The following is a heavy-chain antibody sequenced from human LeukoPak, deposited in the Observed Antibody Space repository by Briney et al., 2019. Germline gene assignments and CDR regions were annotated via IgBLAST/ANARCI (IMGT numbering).Heavy chain of an antibody. Sequence: SETLSLTCAVYGGSFSGYYWSWIRQPPGKGLEWIGEINHSGSTNYNPSLKSRVTISVDTSKNQFSLKLNSVTAADTAVYYCARAMITFGGVIVIPSALDYWGQGTLVTVSS. CDR2: INHSGST. CDR1: GGSFSGYY. J-gene: IGHJ4*02. D-gene: IGHD3-16*02. V-gene: IGHV4-34*01. CDR3: ARAMITFGGVIVIPSALDY.